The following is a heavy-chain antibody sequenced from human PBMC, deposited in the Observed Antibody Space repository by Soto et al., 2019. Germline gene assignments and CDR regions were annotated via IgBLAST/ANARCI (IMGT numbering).Heavy chain of an antibody. V-gene: IGHV3-23*01. CDR2: ISGGGGST. Sequence: GGSLRLSCAASGFTFSTYAMNWVRQAPGKGLEWVSGISGGGGSTYYADSVKGRFTISRDNSKNTLYLQMNSLRADDTAVYYCAKGRIQLYDYWGQGTLVTVSS. CDR1: GFTFSTYA. CDR3: AKGRIQLYDY. D-gene: IGHD5-18*01. J-gene: IGHJ4*02.